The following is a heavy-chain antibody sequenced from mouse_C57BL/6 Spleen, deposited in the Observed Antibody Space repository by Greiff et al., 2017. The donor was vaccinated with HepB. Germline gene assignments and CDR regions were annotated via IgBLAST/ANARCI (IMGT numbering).Heavy chain of an antibody. Sequence: QVQLQQSGAELARPGASVKLSCKASGYTFTSYGISWVKQRTGQGLEWIGEIYPRSGNTYYNEKLKGKATLTADKSSSTAYMELLSLTSEESAVYFCARGGTGYFDVWGTGTTVTVSS. CDR2: IYPRSGNT. V-gene: IGHV1-81*01. D-gene: IGHD3-3*01. CDR3: ARGGTGYFDV. J-gene: IGHJ1*03. CDR1: GYTFTSYG.